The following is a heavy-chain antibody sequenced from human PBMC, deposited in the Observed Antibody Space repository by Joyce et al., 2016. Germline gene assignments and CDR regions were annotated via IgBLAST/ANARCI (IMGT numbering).Heavy chain of an antibody. V-gene: IGHV7-4-1*02. CDR2: ISTNTGNP. J-gene: IGHJ4*02. CDR1: GYTFTSYV. D-gene: IGHD3-3*01. Sequence: QVQLVPSGSELKKPGASVKVSCKASGYTFTSYVMNWVRQAPGQGLEWRGWISTNTGNPTYAQGFTGRFVFSLDTSVSTAYLQISSLKAEDTAVYYCARDTTAYYDFWSGYFDDDYWGQGTLVTVSS. CDR3: ARDTTAYYDFWSGYFDDDY.